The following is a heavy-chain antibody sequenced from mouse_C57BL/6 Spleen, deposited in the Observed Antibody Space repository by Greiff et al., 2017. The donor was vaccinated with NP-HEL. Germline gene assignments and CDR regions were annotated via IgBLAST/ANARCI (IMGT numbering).Heavy chain of an antibody. CDR3: AVYGSSYDYYAMDY. D-gene: IGHD1-1*01. CDR1: GYSITSGYY. J-gene: IGHJ4*01. CDR2: ISYDGSN. V-gene: IGHV3-6*01. Sequence: EVKLQESGPGLVKPSQSLSLTCSVTGYSITSGYYWNWIRQFPGNKLEWMGYISYDGSNNYNPSLKNRISITRDTSKNQFFLKLNSVTTEDTATYDCAVYGSSYDYYAMDYWGQGTSVTVSS.